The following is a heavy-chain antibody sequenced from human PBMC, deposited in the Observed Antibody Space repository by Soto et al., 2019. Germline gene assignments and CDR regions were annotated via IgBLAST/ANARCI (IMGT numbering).Heavy chain of an antibody. J-gene: IGHJ4*02. CDR2: IYYSGST. D-gene: IGHD6-6*01. CDR3: AKCITALGPIDD. V-gene: IGHV4-31*03. Sequence: SETLSLTCTVSGGSISSGGYYWSWIRQHPGKGLEWIGYIYYSGSTYYNPSLKSRVTISVDTSKNQFSLKLSSVTAADTAVYYCAKCITALGPIDDRGQGTRVTVAS. CDR1: GGSISSGGYY.